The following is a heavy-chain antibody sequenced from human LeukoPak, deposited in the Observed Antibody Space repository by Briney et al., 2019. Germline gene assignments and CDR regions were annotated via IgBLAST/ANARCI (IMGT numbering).Heavy chain of an antibody. D-gene: IGHD3-16*01. CDR2: IHHSGGI. CDR1: GDSISSDIW. V-gene: IGHV4-4*02. Sequence: SETLSLTCAVSGDSISSDIWWNWVRQPPGKGLEWIGEIHHSGGINYNPSLKSRVTISLDKSKNQFSLKLSSVTAADTAVYYCASYVWGSYFGPKRFDYWGQGTLVTVSS. J-gene: IGHJ4*02. CDR3: ASYVWGSYFGPKRFDY.